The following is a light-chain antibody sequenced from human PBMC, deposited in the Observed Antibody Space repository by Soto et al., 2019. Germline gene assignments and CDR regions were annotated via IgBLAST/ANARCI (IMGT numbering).Light chain of an antibody. V-gene: IGKV1-5*01. J-gene: IGKJ1*01. CDR3: QQYNSYSPWT. CDR2: DAS. Sequence: DIQMTQSASTLSASVGDRVTITCRASQSISSWLAWYQQKPGKAPKLLIYDASSLESGVPSRFSGSGSGTEFTLTISSLQPDDFATYYCQQYNSYSPWTFGQGTKVAI. CDR1: QSISSW.